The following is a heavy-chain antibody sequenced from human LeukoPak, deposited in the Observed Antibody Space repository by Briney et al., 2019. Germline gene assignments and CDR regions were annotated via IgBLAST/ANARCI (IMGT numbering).Heavy chain of an antibody. D-gene: IGHD3-22*01. Sequence: GESLKISCKGSGYSFTSYWIGWVRQMPGKGLEWMGIIYPGDSDTRYSPSFQGQVTISADKSISTAYLQWSSLKASDTAMYYCARPFSSGYGYDAFDIWGQGTMVTVSS. V-gene: IGHV5-51*01. CDR3: ARPFSSGYGYDAFDI. CDR2: IYPGDSDT. CDR1: GYSFTSYW. J-gene: IGHJ3*02.